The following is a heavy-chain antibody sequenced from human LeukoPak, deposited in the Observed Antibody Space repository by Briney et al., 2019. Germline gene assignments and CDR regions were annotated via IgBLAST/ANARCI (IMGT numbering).Heavy chain of an antibody. J-gene: IGHJ3*02. Sequence: GGSLRLSCAASGFTFSSYDMHWVRQGTGKGLEWVSAIGTAGATYYTGSVQGRFTTSRENAKNSLYFQMKSLRVGDTAVYYCARGRGWGTFDIWGQGTMVTVSS. CDR3: ARGRGWGTFDI. D-gene: IGHD3-10*01. V-gene: IGHV3-13*04. CDR1: GFTFSSYD. CDR2: IGTAGAT.